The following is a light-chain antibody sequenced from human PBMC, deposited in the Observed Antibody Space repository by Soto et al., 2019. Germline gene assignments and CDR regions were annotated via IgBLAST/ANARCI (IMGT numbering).Light chain of an antibody. CDR2: AAS. Sequence: DLQMTQSPSSLSASVGDRVTITCRASQSISSYLNWYQQKPGKAPKLLIYAASSLQSGVPSRFSGSGSGTDFTLTISSLQPEDFATYYCQQSRATFGGGTKVEIK. J-gene: IGKJ4*01. CDR3: QQSRAT. CDR1: QSISSY. V-gene: IGKV1-39*01.